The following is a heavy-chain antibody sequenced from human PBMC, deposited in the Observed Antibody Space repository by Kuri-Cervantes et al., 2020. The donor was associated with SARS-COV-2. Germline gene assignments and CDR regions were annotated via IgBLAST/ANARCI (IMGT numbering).Heavy chain of an antibody. CDR2: IYYSGST. D-gene: IGHD5/OR15-5a*01. Sequence: SETLSLTCTVSGGSISSYYWSWIRQPPGQGLEWLGYIYYSGSTKYDPSLESRVTISLDTSRNQFSLKLSSVTAADSAVYYCARSVYYSRGVTSYYMDVWDKGTTVTVSS. J-gene: IGHJ6*03. CDR1: GGSISSYY. CDR3: ARSVYYSRGVTSYYMDV. V-gene: IGHV4-59*12.